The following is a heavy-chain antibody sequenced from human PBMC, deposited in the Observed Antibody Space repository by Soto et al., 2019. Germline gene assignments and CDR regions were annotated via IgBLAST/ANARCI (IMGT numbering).Heavy chain of an antibody. Sequence: HPGGSLRLSCAASGFTFDDYAMHWVRQAPGKGLEWVSGISWNSGSIGYADSVKGRFTISRDNAKNSLYLQMNSLRAEDTALYYCAKGGITMVRGVIIEDPNWFDPWGQGTLVTVSS. J-gene: IGHJ5*02. D-gene: IGHD3-10*01. CDR2: ISWNSGSI. V-gene: IGHV3-9*01. CDR1: GFTFDDYA. CDR3: AKGGITMVRGVIIEDPNWFDP.